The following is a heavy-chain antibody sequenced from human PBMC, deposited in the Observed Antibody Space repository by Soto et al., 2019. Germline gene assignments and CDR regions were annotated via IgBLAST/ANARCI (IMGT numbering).Heavy chain of an antibody. CDR1: GFSLTNKGVG. CDR2: IYWDDDK. Sequence: QITLKESGPPLVKPTQTLTLTCNFSGFSLTNKGVGVGWIRQPPIKALEWLGIIYWDDDKRYRPSLNNRLTITKDTSKNQVVLTMTNVDTVDTATSYCAHRHGKSGYDWRYDPWGPGTLFTFSA. J-gene: IGHJ5*02. D-gene: IGHD5-12*01. V-gene: IGHV2-5*02. CDR3: AHRHGKSGYDWRYDP.